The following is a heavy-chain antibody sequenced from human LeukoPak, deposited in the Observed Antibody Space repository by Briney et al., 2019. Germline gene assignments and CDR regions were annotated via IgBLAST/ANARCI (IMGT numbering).Heavy chain of an antibody. D-gene: IGHD3-10*01. J-gene: IGHJ6*03. CDR2: INPSGGST. CDR1: GYTFTSYY. Sequence: ASVKVSCKASGYTFTSYYMHWVRQAPGQGLEWMGLINPSGGSTNYAQKFQGRVTMTRDTSTSTAYMELSSLRSEDTAVYHCARGPRITLVRGGQWYYYMDVWGKGTTVTISS. CDR3: ARGPRITLVRGGQWYYYMDV. V-gene: IGHV1-46*01.